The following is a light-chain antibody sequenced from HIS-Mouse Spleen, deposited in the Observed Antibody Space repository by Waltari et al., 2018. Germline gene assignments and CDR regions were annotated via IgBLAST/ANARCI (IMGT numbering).Light chain of an antibody. CDR1: QGIRND. V-gene: IGKV1-6*01. J-gene: IGKJ2*01. CDR2: AAS. Sequence: IQLTQSPSFLSASVGDRVTLTCRASQGIRNDLGWYQQKPGKAPKLLIYAASSLQSGVPSRFSGSGSGTDFTLTISSLQPEDFATYYCLQDYNYPYTFGQGTKLEIK. CDR3: LQDYNYPYT.